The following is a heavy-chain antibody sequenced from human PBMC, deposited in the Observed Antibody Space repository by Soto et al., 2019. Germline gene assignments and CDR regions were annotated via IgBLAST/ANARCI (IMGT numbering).Heavy chain of an antibody. CDR3: ARASSSSSAADY. V-gene: IGHV4-31*03. CDR1: GESISSGGYY. D-gene: IGHD6-6*01. J-gene: IGHJ4*02. Sequence: QVQLQESGPGLVKPSQTLSLTCSVSGESISSGGYYWSWIRHLPGKGLEWIGYIYDTESAYYNPSLNSRVSISMDTSENHFAMRLTSVTAADSAVYYCARASSSSSAADYWGQGLQVTVSS. CDR2: IYDTESA.